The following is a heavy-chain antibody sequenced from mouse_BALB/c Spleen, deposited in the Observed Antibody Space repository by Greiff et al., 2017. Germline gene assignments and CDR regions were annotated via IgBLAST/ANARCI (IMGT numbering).Heavy chain of an antibody. CDR2: IDPANGNT. CDR1: GFNIKDTY. CDR3: ARGGYYYGSAFDY. V-gene: IGHV14-3*02. Sequence: EVKLQESGAELVKPGASVKLSCTASGFNIKDTYMHWVKQRPEQGLEWIGRIDPANGNTKYDPKFQGKATITADTSSNTAYLQLSSLTSEDTAVYYCARGGYYYGSAFDYWGQGTTLTVSS. D-gene: IGHD1-1*01. J-gene: IGHJ2*01.